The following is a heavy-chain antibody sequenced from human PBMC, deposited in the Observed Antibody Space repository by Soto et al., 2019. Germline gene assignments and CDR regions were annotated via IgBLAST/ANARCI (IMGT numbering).Heavy chain of an antibody. Sequence: PGGSLRLSCAASGFTFSSYSMNWVRQAPGKGLEWVSSISSSSSYIYYADSVKGRFTISRDNAKNSLYLQMNSLRAEDTAVYYCARDMYSRSSGYYYYYGMDVWGQGTTVTVSS. V-gene: IGHV3-21*01. D-gene: IGHD6-6*01. J-gene: IGHJ6*02. CDR2: ISSSSSYI. CDR3: ARDMYSRSSGYYYYYGMDV. CDR1: GFTFSSYS.